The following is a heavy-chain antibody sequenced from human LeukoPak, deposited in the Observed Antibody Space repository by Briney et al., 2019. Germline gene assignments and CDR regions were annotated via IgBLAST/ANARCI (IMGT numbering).Heavy chain of an antibody. D-gene: IGHD3-22*01. CDR1: GFTFSSYS. CDR2: ISGSGGST. J-gene: IGHJ4*02. CDR3: ARKGITMIVVVDFDY. Sequence: GGSLRLSCAASGFTFSSYSMNWVRQAPGKGLEWVSAISGSGGSTYYADSVKGRFTISRDNSKNTLYLQMNSLRAEDTAVYYCARKGITMIVVVDFDYWGQGTLVTVSS. V-gene: IGHV3-23*01.